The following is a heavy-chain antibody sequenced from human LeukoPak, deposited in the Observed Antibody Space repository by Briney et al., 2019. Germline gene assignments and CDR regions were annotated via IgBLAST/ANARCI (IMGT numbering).Heavy chain of an antibody. J-gene: IGHJ6*03. V-gene: IGHV1-69*13. Sequence: ASVKVSCKASGGTFSSYAISWVRQAPGQGLEWMGGIIPIFGTANYAQKFQGRVTITADESTSTAYMELSSLRSEDTAVYYCASHPEQLVVPYYYHYYMDVWGKGTTVTVSS. D-gene: IGHD6-6*01. CDR2: IIPIFGTA. CDR3: ASHPEQLVVPYYYHYYMDV. CDR1: GGTFSSYA.